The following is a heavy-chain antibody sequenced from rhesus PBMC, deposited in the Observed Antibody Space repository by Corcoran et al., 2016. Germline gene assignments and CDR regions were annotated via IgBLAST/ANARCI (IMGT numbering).Heavy chain of an antibody. V-gene: IGHV3S4*01. J-gene: IGHJ4*01. Sequence: EVQLVESGGGLVQPGGSLRLSCSASGFTFSSYDMSWVRQALGMGMEWVSSIINIGKTISQAESVKGRFTISRDNAKNSLSLQMNSLKTEDTAVYYCTRALGYFDYWGQGVLVTVSS. CDR1: GFTFSSYD. D-gene: IGHD3-34*01. CDR3: TRALGYFDY. CDR2: IINIGKTI.